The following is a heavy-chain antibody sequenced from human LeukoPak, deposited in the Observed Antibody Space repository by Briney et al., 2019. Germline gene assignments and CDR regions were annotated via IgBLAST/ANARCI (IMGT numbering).Heavy chain of an antibody. CDR1: GFTFSSYW. J-gene: IGHJ4*02. CDR3: AKFLKAATAYYFDY. CDR2: IRGSGGST. Sequence: PGGSLRLSCAASGFTFSSYWMIWVRQAPGKGLEWVSAIRGSGGSTYYADSVKGRFTISRDNSKNTLYLQMNSLRAEDTAVYYCAKFLKAATAYYFDYWGQGTLVTVSS. D-gene: IGHD2-15*01. V-gene: IGHV3-23*01.